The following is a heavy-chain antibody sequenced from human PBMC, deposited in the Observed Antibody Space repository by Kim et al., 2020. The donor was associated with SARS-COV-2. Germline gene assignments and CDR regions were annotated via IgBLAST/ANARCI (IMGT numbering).Heavy chain of an antibody. V-gene: IGHV1-2*02. CDR1: GNSFTGYY. CDR3: ARGRMAARIRNWFDP. D-gene: IGHD6-6*01. Sequence: ASVKVSCKASGNSFTGYYLHWVRQAPGQGLEWMGWINPNNGGTDYAQIFQGRVTLTRDTSLSTAYMELSRLRSDDTAVYYCARGRMAARIRNWFDPWGQGTLVTFSS. J-gene: IGHJ5*02. CDR2: INPNNGGT.